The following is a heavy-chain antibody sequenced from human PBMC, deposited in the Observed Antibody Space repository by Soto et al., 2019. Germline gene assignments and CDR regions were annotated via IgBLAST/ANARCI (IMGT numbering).Heavy chain of an antibody. CDR2: MNPRSGKT. CDR1: GYTFVNYD. V-gene: IGHV1-8*01. D-gene: IGHD4-17*01. CDR3: ARGDGVGTYYYYGMDG. J-gene: IGHJ6*04. Sequence: ASVKVSCKASGYTFVNYDINWVRQAAGQGLEWMGWMNPRSGKTGYDQKFQGRLTMTRDTSISTAFMELSSLRSEDTAIYYCARGDGVGTYYYYGMDGWGKGTTLTVSS.